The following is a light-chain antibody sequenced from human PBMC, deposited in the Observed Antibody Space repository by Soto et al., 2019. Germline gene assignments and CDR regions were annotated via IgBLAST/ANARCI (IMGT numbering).Light chain of an antibody. CDR2: GAS. J-gene: IGKJ1*01. Sequence: ETVLTQSPGTLSLSTGERATLSCRASQTIRSNYLAWYRQTPGQAPTLLIYGASNRATGIADRFSGSGSGTDFTLIISRLEPEDFALDYCQQYCSSPSTFGQGTKVEIK. V-gene: IGKV3-20*01. CDR1: QTIRSNY. CDR3: QQYCSSPST.